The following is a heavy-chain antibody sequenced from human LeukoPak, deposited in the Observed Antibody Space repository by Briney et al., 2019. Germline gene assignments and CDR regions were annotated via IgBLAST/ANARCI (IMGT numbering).Heavy chain of an antibody. CDR3: AKEPDLWFGEYYFDY. CDR2: IRYDGSNK. Sequence: GGSLRLSCAASGFTFSSYGMHWVRQAPGKGLEWVAFIRYDGSNKYYADSMKGRFTISRDNSKNTLYLQMNSLRAEDTAVYYCAKEPDLWFGEYYFDYWGQGTLVTVSS. D-gene: IGHD3-10*01. J-gene: IGHJ4*02. V-gene: IGHV3-30*02. CDR1: GFTFSSYG.